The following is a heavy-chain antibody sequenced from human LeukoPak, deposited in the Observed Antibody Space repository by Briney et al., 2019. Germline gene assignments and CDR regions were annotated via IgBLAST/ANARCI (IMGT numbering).Heavy chain of an antibody. CDR1: GFTFSSYA. V-gene: IGHV3-23*01. D-gene: IGHD6-13*01. CDR2: ISGSGGST. J-gene: IGHJ4*02. CDR3: AGYSSSWYEFDY. Sequence: GGSLRLSCAASGFTFSSYAMSWVRQAPGKGLEWVSAISGSGGSTYYADSVKGRFTISRDNSKNTLYLQMNSLRAEDTAVYYCAGYSSSWYEFDYWGQGTLVTVSS.